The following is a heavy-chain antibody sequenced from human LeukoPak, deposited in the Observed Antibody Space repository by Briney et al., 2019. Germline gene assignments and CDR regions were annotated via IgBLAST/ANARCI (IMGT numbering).Heavy chain of an antibody. V-gene: IGHV5-51*01. J-gene: IGHJ4*02. Sequence: GESLKISCKGSGYSFTSYWIGWVRQMPGKGLEWMGIIYPGDSDTRYSPSFQGQVTISADKSISTAYLQWSSLKASDTAIYYCARTYYYGSGSNLNPGYWGQGTLVTVSS. CDR2: IYPGDSDT. CDR1: GYSFTSYW. CDR3: ARTYYYGSGSNLNPGY. D-gene: IGHD3-10*01.